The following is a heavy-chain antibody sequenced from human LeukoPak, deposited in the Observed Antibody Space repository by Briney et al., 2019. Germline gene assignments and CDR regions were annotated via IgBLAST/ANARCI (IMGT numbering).Heavy chain of an antibody. CDR2: ISASGHTT. CDR3: VEGIFDY. V-gene: IGHV3-23*01. D-gene: IGHD3-10*01. CDR1: GVSGVTFSNYA. Sequence: GGSLRLSCAASGVSGVTFSNYALNWVRQAPGKGLEWVSDISASGHTTNYADSVKGRFSISRDNSKTTLYLQMSSLRVEDTAVYYCVEGIFDYWGQGTLVTVSS. J-gene: IGHJ4*02.